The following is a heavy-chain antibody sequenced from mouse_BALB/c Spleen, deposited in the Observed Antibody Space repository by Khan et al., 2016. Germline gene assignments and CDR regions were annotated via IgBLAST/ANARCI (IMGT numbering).Heavy chain of an antibody. D-gene: IGHD2-1*01. Sequence: QVQLQQSGTELVRPGASVKLSCKASDYSFTRYWMNWVKQRPGQGLEWIGMIHPSDSESRLNQKFNDKATLTVDNSSSIAYMQLSSLPSEDSAVYYCTRSTYGNHPYYAMDCWGQGTSVTVAS. J-gene: IGHJ4*01. V-gene: IGHV1-61*01. CDR3: TRSTYGNHPYYAMDC. CDR1: DYSFTRYW. CDR2: IHPSDSES.